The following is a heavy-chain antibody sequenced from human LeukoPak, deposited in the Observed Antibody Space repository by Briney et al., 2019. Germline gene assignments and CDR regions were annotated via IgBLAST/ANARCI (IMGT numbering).Heavy chain of an antibody. J-gene: IGHJ4*02. CDR1: GGTFSGYY. CDR2: INHSGST. CDR3: ARAPTYYCDSSGYPTVYFDY. D-gene: IGHD3-22*01. V-gene: IGHV4-34*01. Sequence: SETLSLTCAVYGGTFSGYYLSWIRQPPGKGLEWIGEINHSGSTNYNPSLKSRVTISVDTSKNQFSLKLSSVTAADTAVYYCARAPTYYCDSSGYPTVYFDYWGQGTLVTVSS.